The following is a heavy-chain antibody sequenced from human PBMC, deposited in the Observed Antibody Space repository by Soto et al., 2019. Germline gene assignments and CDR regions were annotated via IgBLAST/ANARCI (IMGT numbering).Heavy chain of an antibody. J-gene: IGHJ6*02. D-gene: IGHD3-10*01. CDR1: GFTFSSYG. CDR2: IWYDGSNK. V-gene: IGHV3-33*03. Sequence: GGSLRLSCAASGFTFSSYGMHWVRQASGKGLEWVAVIWYDGSNKYYADSVKGRFTISRDNAKNSLYLQMNSLRAEDTAVYYCAALYYPSVWGQGTTVTVSS. CDR3: AALYYPSV.